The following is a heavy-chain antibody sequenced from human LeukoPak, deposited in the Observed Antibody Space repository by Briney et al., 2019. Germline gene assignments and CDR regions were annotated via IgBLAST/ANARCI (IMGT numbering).Heavy chain of an antibody. V-gene: IGHV1-24*01. CDR3: ARGGRRDGYNYPFDY. CDR2: FDPEDGET. J-gene: IGHJ4*02. D-gene: IGHD5-24*01. Sequence: GASVKVSCKVSGYTLTELSMHWVRQAPGKGLEWMGGFDPEDGETIYAQKFQDRVTMTRNTSISTAYMELSSLRSEDTAVYYCARGGRRDGYNYPFDYWGQGTLVTVSS. CDR1: GYTLTELS.